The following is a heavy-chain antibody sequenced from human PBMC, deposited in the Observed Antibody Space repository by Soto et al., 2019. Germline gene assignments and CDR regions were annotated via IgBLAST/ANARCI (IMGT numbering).Heavy chain of an antibody. CDR1: GFSLSTSGVG. CDR3: AHSNHEMALGGFDY. CDR2: IYWDDDK. J-gene: IGHJ4*02. V-gene: IGHV2-5*02. D-gene: IGHD3-16*01. Sequence: QITLKESGPTLVKPTQTLTLTCTFSGFSLSTSGVGVGWIRQPPGKALEWLALIYWDDDKRYSPSLKSRLTIAQDTSKNQVVLTMTNMDPVDTATYYCAHSNHEMALGGFDYWGQGTLVTVSS.